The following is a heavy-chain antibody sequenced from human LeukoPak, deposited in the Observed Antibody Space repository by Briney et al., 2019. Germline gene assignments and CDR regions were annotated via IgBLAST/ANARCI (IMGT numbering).Heavy chain of an antibody. D-gene: IGHD3-10*01. CDR1: GFTFSSYS. CDR3: ARGMQPRFGELSGNLDY. CDR2: ISSSSSYI. V-gene: IGHV3-21*01. Sequence: GGSLRLSCAASGFTFSSYSMNWVRQAPGKGLEWVSFISSSSSYINYADSVKGRFTISRDNSKSTLYLQMNSLRAEDTAVYYCARGMQPRFGELSGNLDYWGQGTLVTVSS. J-gene: IGHJ4*02.